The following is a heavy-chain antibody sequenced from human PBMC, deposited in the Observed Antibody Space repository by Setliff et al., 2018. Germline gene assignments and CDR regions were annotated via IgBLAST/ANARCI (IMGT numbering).Heavy chain of an antibody. CDR1: GFTFSSYW. D-gene: IGHD2-21*02. CDR2: IKEDGSEK. V-gene: IGHV3-7*03. CDR3: ARRLRGSAWYVRLGEDY. Sequence: PGGSLRLSCAASGFTFSSYWMTWVRQSPGKGLEWVANIKEDGSEKYSVESVKGRFTTSRDNAKNSLYLQMNSLRAEDTAVYYCARRLRGSAWYVRLGEDYWGQGVLVTVSS. J-gene: IGHJ4*02.